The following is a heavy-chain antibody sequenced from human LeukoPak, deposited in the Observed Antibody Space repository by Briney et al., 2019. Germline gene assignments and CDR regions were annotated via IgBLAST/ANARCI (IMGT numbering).Heavy chain of an antibody. CDR3: ARGRDSSSWYAYYYYYMDV. Sequence: GASVKVSCKASGYTFTSYGISWVRRAPGQGLEWMGWISAYNGNTNYAQKLQGRVTMTTDTSTSTAYMELRSLRSEDTAVYYCARGRDSSSWYAYYYYYMDVWGKGTTVTVSS. J-gene: IGHJ6*03. D-gene: IGHD6-13*01. CDR2: ISAYNGNT. CDR1: GYTFTSYG. V-gene: IGHV1-18*01.